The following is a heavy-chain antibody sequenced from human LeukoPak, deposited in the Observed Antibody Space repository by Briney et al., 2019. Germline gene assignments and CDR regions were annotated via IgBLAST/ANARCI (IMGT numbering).Heavy chain of an antibody. V-gene: IGHV4-59*01. CDR1: GGSISSYY. Sequence: PSETLSLTCTVSGGSISSYYWSWIRQPPGKGLEWIGYIYYSGSTNYNPSLKSRVTISVDTSKNQFSLKLSSVTAADTAVYYCARDFDDGYFDYWGQGTLVTVSS. J-gene: IGHJ4*02. D-gene: IGHD4-17*01. CDR3: ARDFDDGYFDY. CDR2: IYYSGST.